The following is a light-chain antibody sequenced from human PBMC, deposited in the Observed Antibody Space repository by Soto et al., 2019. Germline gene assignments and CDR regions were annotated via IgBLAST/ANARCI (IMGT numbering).Light chain of an antibody. CDR3: QTWGTGIWV. V-gene: IGLV4-69*01. CDR2: LNSDGSH. J-gene: IGLJ3*02. Sequence: QSVLTQSPSASASLGASVKRTCTLSSGHSSYAIAWHQQQLEKGPRYLMKLNSDGSHSKGDGIPDRFSGSSSGAERYLTISSLQSEDEADYYCQTWGTGIWVFGGGTKVTVL. CDR1: SGHSSYA.